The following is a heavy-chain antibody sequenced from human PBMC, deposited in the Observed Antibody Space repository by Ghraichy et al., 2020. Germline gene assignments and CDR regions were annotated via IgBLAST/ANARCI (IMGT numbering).Heavy chain of an antibody. V-gene: IGHV3-72*01. CDR2: STNKATGYKT. Sequence: GGSLRLSCAVSGFTFSDRYMDWVRQSPGKGLEWVARSTNKATGYKTQYAASGNGRFTISTDDSQNSLYLQMNSLKTEDTAVYFCVRGYKGFDVWGQGTTVTV. CDR3: VRGYKGFDV. J-gene: IGHJ6*02. CDR1: GFTFSDRY. D-gene: IGHD1-1*01.